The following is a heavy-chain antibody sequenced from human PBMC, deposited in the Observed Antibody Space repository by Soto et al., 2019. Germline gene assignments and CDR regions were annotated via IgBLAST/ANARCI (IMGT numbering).Heavy chain of an antibody. Sequence: ASEKVACQATGYMFHNYYIHWVRQTPGQGLQWIGVINPIRGRTTYAQKFQGRVSMTRDTSTTTVFMELTSLTSEERAIYYCARDGLPIAGGSGFFYQWGRGTPLPVSS. D-gene: IGHD3-3*01. CDR3: ARDGLPIAGGSGFFYQ. CDR1: GYMFHNYY. V-gene: IGHV1-46*02. J-gene: IGHJ4*02. CDR2: INPIRGRT.